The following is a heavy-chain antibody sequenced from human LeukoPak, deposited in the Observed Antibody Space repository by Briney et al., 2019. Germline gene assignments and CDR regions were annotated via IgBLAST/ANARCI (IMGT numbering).Heavy chain of an antibody. D-gene: IGHD3-3*01. Sequence: ASVKVSCKASGYTFTSYDINWVRQATGQGLEWMGWMNPNSGNTGYAQKFQGRVTMSRNTSISTAYMELSSLRSEDTAVYYCASKNSNYDFWSGYSRNWFDPWGQGTLVTVSS. CDR3: ASKNSNYDFWSGYSRNWFDP. J-gene: IGHJ5*02. CDR1: GYTFTSYD. V-gene: IGHV1-8*01. CDR2: MNPNSGNT.